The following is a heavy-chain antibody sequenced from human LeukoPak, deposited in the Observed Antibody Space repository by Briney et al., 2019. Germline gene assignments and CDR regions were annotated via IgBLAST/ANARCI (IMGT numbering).Heavy chain of an antibody. CDR3: ARDRGAQLLWFGESTNYYFDY. CDR2: IIPIFGTA. Sequence: ASVKVSCKASGGTFSSYAISWVRQAPGQGLEWMGGIIPIFGTANYAQKFQGRVTITADESTSTAYMELSSLRSEDMAVYYCARDRGAQLLWFGESTNYYFDYWGQGTLVTVSS. D-gene: IGHD3-10*01. V-gene: IGHV1-69*13. CDR1: GGTFSSYA. J-gene: IGHJ4*02.